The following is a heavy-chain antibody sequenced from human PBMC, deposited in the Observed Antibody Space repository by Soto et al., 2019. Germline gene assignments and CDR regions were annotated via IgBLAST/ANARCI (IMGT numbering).Heavy chain of an antibody. J-gene: IGHJ6*02. CDR3: ARDSGIAVAANLYHYYGMDV. V-gene: IGHV3-53*01. Sequence: GGSLRLSCAASGFTVSSNYMSWVRQAPGKGLEWVSVIYSGGSTYYADSVKGRFTISRDNSKNTLYLQMNSLRAEDTAVYYCARDSGIAVAANLYHYYGMDVWGQGTTVTVS. D-gene: IGHD6-19*01. CDR1: GFTVSSNY. CDR2: IYSGGST.